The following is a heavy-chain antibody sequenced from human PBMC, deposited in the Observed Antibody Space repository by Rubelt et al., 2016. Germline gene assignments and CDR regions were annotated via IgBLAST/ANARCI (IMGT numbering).Heavy chain of an antibody. CDR2: INYDGCKK. CDR3: AREEA. J-gene: IGHJ5*02. Sequence: EVQLVESGGGLVQPGGSLRLSCAASGFTFSSLAMSWVRQAPGKGLEWVDYINYDGCKKDYVESVKGRFTISRDNAKNSLYLQMNSLRVEDTAVYYCAREEAWGQGTLVTVSS. CDR1: GFTFSSLA. V-gene: IGHV3-7*03.